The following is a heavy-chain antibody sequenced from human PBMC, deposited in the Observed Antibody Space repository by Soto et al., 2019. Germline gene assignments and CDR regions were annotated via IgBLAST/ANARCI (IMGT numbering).Heavy chain of an antibody. CDR2: INPSGGST. CDR1: GYTFTSYY. V-gene: IGHV1-46*01. Sequence: QVQLEQSGAEVKKPGASVKVSCKASGYTFTSYYMHWVRQAPGQGLEWMGKINPSGGSTGYAQKFQGRVTMTRDTSTSTVYMELSSLSSEDTAVYYCARLSSMVTSPLDYWGQGTLVTVSS. CDR3: ARLSSMVTSPLDY. D-gene: IGHD4-17*01. J-gene: IGHJ4*02.